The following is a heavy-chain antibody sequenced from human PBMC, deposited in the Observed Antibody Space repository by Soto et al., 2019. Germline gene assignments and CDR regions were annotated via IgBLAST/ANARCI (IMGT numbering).Heavy chain of an antibody. V-gene: IGHV2-26*01. D-gene: IGHD5-12*01. CDR3: ARMSGYSGYSHPIPDY. CDR1: GFSLSNARMG. J-gene: IGHJ4*02. Sequence: SGPTLVNPTETLTLTCTVSGFSLSNARMGVSWIRQPPGKALEWLAHIFSNDEKSYSTSLKSRLTISKDTSKSQVVLTMTNMDPVDTATYYCARMSGYSGYSHPIPDYWGQGTLVTVSS. CDR2: IFSNDEK.